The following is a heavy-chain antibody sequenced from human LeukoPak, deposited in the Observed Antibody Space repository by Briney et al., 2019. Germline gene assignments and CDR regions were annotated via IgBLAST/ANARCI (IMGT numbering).Heavy chain of an antibody. V-gene: IGHV1-69*13. Sequence: SVKVSCKASGGTFSGSSITWVRQARGQGLELMGGVLPLLGTVEYAQKFQGRLTLSADAISGTAYLELRSLTSDDTDMYYCARGALPAALRPCFDLWGQGTLVTVSS. D-gene: IGHD2-2*01. CDR1: GGTFSGSS. CDR3: ARGALPAALRPCFDL. CDR2: VLPLLGTV. J-gene: IGHJ4*01.